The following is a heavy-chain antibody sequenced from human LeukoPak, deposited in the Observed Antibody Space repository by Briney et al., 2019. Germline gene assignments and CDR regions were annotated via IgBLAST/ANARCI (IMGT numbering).Heavy chain of an antibody. CDR1: GFTFSSYG. CDR3: TTDAVNYGYGMDV. Sequence: PGGSLRLSCAASGFTFSSYGMHWVRQAPGKGLEWVAVIWYDGSNKYYADSVKGRFTISRDDSKNTLYLQMNSLKTEDTAVYYCTTDAVNYGYGMDVWGQGTTVTVSS. J-gene: IGHJ6*02. V-gene: IGHV3-33*01. D-gene: IGHD4-17*01. CDR2: IWYDGSNK.